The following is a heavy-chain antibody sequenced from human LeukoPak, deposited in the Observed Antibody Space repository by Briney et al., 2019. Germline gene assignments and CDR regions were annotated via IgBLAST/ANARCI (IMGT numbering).Heavy chain of an antibody. Sequence: GGALRLSCGASGFTFGNYAMRWVRQAPGKGLEWVSAITGSGGSTYDADSVKGQFTISRDNSKNTLYLQMNSLRADDTAVYYCAKGYGIYYFYGMDVWGQGTTVTVSS. J-gene: IGHJ6*02. CDR2: ITGSGGST. CDR1: GFTFGNYA. V-gene: IGHV3-23*01. D-gene: IGHD5-18*01. CDR3: AKGYGIYYFYGMDV.